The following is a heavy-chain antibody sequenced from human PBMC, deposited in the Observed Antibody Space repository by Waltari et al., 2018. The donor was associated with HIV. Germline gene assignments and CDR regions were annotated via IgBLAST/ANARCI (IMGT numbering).Heavy chain of an antibody. D-gene: IGHD3-10*01. CDR2: IKQDGSEK. J-gene: IGHJ4*02. CDR3: ARGGFYGSGSKVN. V-gene: IGHV3-7*04. CDR1: GLTFSSSW. Sequence: EVQLLEFGGGLVQPGGSLRLSCEAAGLTFSSSWMSWVCQAPGKGLEWVANIKQDGSEKYYVDSVNGRFTISRDNAENSLYLQMNSLRAEDTAVYYCARGGFYGSGSKVNWGQGTLVTVSS.